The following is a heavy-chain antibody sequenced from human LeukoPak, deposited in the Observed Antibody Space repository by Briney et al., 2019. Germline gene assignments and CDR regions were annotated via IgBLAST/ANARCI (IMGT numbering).Heavy chain of an antibody. Sequence: PSETLSLTCTVSGGSISSGGYYWSWIRQHPGKGLEWIGYIYYSGSTNYNPSLQSRVTISVDTSKNQFSLKLSSVTAADTAVYYCARSIGAAAHFDSWGQGTLVTVSS. D-gene: IGHD2-2*01. V-gene: IGHV4-61*08. CDR3: ARSIGAAAHFDS. CDR2: IYYSGST. J-gene: IGHJ4*02. CDR1: GGSISSGGYY.